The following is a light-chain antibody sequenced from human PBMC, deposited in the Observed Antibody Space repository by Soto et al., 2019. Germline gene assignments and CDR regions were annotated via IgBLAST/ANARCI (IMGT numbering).Light chain of an antibody. CDR1: QSVTNW. CDR2: QAS. J-gene: IGKJ2*01. CDR3: QQYNTYFPYT. Sequence: DIQMTQSPSTLSASVGDKVTITCRASQSVTNWLAWYQQKPGRVPKVLIYQASNLQDGVPSRFSGSGSGTEFTLTINSLQPDDSATYYCQQYNTYFPYTFGQGTRLEIK. V-gene: IGKV1-5*03.